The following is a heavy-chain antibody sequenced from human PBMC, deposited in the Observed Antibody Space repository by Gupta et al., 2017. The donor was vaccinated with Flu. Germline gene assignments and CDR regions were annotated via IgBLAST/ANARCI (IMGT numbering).Heavy chain of an antibody. CDR3: ARAHAFAGVIDRIDD. CDR1: TNYW. D-gene: IGHD3-16*02. J-gene: IGHJ4*02. CDR2: IYPGDSET. V-gene: IGHV5-51*01. Sequence: TNYWIGWVRQMPGKGLEWMGIIYPGDSETIYGPSFQGQVTISVDKSLSTAYLQWSNLKASDTAIYYCARAHAFAGVIDRIDDWGQGMLVTVSS.